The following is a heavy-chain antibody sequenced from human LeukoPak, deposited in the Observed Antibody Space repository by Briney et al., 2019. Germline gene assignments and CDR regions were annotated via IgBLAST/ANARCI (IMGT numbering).Heavy chain of an antibody. CDR1: GFTVSSNY. J-gene: IGHJ6*02. Sequence: GGSLRLSCAASGFTVSSNYMSWVRQAPGKGLEWVSVIYSGGSTYYADSVKGRFTISRHNSKNTLYLQMNSLRAEDTAAYYCARERWNEYYYYGMDVWGQGTTVTVSS. CDR3: ARERWNEYYYYGMDV. V-gene: IGHV3-53*04. D-gene: IGHD1-1*01. CDR2: IYSGGST.